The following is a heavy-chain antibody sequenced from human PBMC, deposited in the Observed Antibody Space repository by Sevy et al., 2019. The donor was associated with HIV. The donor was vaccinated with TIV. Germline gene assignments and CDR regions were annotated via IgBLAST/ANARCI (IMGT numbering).Heavy chain of an antibody. V-gene: IGHV3-30-3*01. CDR1: RFTFTSYA. CDR2: ISFDGSNK. D-gene: IGHD6-13*01. CDR3: AREGPEYSSSAWDYYGMDV. Sequence: GGSLRLSCVASRFTFTSYAMHWVRQAPGKGLEWVAIISFDGSNKYYADSVKGRFTISRDNSKNTLYLQMNSLRPEDMAAYYCAREGPEYSSSAWDYYGMDVWGQGTTVTVSS. J-gene: IGHJ6*02.